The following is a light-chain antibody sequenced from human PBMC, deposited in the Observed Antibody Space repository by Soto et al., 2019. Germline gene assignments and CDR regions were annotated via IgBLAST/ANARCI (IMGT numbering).Light chain of an antibody. CDR1: QSASSTY. J-gene: IGKJ1*01. V-gene: IGKV3-20*01. Sequence: EGVLTQSPGTLSLSPGEGATLSCRASQSASSTYLAWYQQKPGHSPRLLIYGASSRAPGIPDRFSGSGSGTDFTLTISRLEPEDFAVYYCQQYGTSPRTFGQGTKVDI. CDR3: QQYGTSPRT. CDR2: GAS.